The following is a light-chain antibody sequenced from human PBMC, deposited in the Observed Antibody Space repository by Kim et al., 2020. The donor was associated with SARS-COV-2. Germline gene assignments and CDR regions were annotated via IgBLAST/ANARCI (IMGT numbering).Light chain of an antibody. J-gene: IGKJ2*01. V-gene: IGKV1-33*01. CDR3: QQYDNFPYT. CDR2: DAS. CDR1: HDISNY. Sequence: SASVGDRVTITCQASHDISNYLNWYQQKPGKAPKLLMYDASTLNTGVPSKFSGSGSGTDFTFTISSLQPEDFATYYCQQYDNFPYTFGQGTKLEIK.